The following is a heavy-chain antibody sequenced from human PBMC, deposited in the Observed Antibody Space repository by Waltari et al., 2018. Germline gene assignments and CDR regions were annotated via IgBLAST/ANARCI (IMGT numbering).Heavy chain of an antibody. J-gene: IGHJ4*02. CDR2: ISWNSGSI. D-gene: IGHD5-12*01. V-gene: IGHV3-9*01. Sequence: EVQLVESGGGLVQPGRSLRLSCAASGFTFDDYAMHWVRQAPGKGLEWVSGISWNSGSIGYADSVKGRFTISRDNAKNSLYLQMNSLRAEDTALYYCAKVMADGYNFPLDYWGQGTLVTVSS. CDR3: AKVMADGYNFPLDY. CDR1: GFTFDDYA.